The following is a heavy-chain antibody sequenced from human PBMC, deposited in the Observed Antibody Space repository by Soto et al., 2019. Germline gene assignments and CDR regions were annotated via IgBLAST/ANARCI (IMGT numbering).Heavy chain of an antibody. V-gene: IGHV4-34*01. Sequence: SETWSLSCAGYAGSFSGYYWSWIRQPPGKGLEWIGEINHSGSTNYNPSLKRRVTISVDTSKNQFSLKLSSVTAADTAVYYCARGGTGWIQLWSGYGMDVWGQGTTV. CDR3: ARGGTGWIQLWSGYGMDV. J-gene: IGHJ6*02. D-gene: IGHD5-18*01. CDR2: INHSGST. CDR1: AGSFSGYY.